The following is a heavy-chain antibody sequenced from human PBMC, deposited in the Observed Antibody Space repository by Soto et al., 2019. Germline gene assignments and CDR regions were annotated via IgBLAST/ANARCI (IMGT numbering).Heavy chain of an antibody. V-gene: IGHV3-23*01. CDR1: GFTFSSYA. J-gene: IGHJ4*02. CDR3: AKISPAYDYIWGSPQYYFDY. CDR2: ISGSGGST. D-gene: IGHD3-16*01. Sequence: PGGSLRLSCAASGFTFSSYAMSWVRQAPGKGLEWVSAISGSGGSTYYADSVKGRFTISRDNSKNTLYLQMNSLRAEDTAVYYCAKISPAYDYIWGSPQYYFDYWGQGTLVTVSS.